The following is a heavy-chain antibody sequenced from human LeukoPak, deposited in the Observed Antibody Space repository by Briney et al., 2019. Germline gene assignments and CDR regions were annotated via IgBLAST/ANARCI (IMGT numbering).Heavy chain of an antibody. CDR2: ISSNGGST. V-gene: IGHV3-64*01. CDR3: AKDRGDGYNSVVFDY. CDR1: GFTFSSYA. D-gene: IGHD5-24*01. J-gene: IGHJ4*02. Sequence: GGSLRLSCAASGFTFSSYAMYWVRQAPGKGLEYVSAISSNGGSTYYANSVKGRFTISRDNSKNTLYLQMGSLRAEDTAVYYCAKDRGDGYNSVVFDYWGQGTLVTVSS.